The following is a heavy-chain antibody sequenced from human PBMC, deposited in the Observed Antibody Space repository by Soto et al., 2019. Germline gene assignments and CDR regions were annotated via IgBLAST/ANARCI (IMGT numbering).Heavy chain of an antibody. J-gene: IGHJ6*02. CDR3: ARDLGFGGVSYYYYGMDV. D-gene: IGHD3-10*01. Sequence: QVQLVESGGGLVKPGGSLRLSCAASGFTFSDYYMSWIRQAPGKGLEWVSYISSSSSYTNYADSVKGRFTISRDNAKNSLYLQMNSLRAEDTAVYYCARDLGFGGVSYYYYGMDVWGQGTTVTVSS. CDR1: GFTFSDYY. V-gene: IGHV3-11*06. CDR2: ISSSSSYT.